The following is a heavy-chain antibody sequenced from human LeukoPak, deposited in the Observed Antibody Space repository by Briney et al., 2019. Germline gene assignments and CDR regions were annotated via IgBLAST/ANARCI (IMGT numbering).Heavy chain of an antibody. CDR1: GGSFSGYY. D-gene: IGHD6-19*01. CDR3: GRRAVADLDY. V-gene: IGHV4-34*01. Sequence: SETLSLTCAVYGGSFSGYYWSWIRQPPGKGLEWIGEINHSGSTNYNPSLKSRVTISVDTSKNQFSLKLSSVTAADTAVYYCGRRAVADLDYWGQGTMVTVSS. J-gene: IGHJ4*02. CDR2: INHSGST.